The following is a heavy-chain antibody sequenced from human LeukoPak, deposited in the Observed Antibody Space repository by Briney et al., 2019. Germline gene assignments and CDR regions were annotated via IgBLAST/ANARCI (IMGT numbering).Heavy chain of an antibody. CDR1: GDSVSSNSAA. D-gene: IGHD6-19*01. Sequence: SQTLSLTCAISGDSVSSNSAAWTWIRQSPSRGLEWLGRTYYRSKWYNDYAVSVKSRITINPDTSKNQFSLKLTSVTAADTAVYYCARHEPYRVPVAGTYYSYPMDVWGQGTTVTVSS. CDR2: TYYRSKWYN. J-gene: IGHJ6*02. V-gene: IGHV6-1*01. CDR3: ARHEPYRVPVAGTYYSYPMDV.